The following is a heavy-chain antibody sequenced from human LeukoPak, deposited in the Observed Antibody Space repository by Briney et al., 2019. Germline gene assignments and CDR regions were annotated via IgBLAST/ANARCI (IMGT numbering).Heavy chain of an antibody. CDR2: IYHSGST. V-gene: IGHV4-38-2*02. D-gene: IGHD5-18*01. CDR1: GYSISSGYY. CDR3: ARRRGYSYGPFDY. J-gene: IGHJ4*02. Sequence: SETLSLTCTVSGYSISSGYYWGWIRQPPGKGLEWIGSIYHSGSTYYNPSLKSRVTISVDTSKNQFSLKLSSVTAADTAVYYCARRRGYSYGPFDYWGQGTLVTVSS.